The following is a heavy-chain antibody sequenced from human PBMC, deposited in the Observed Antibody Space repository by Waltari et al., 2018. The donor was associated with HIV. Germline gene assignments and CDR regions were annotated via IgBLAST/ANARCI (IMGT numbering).Heavy chain of an antibody. D-gene: IGHD6-13*01. CDR2: INHSGST. CDR1: GGSFSGYY. CDR3: ARGDLSSSSWYNY. Sequence: QVQLQQWGAGLLKPSETLSLTCAVYGGSFSGYYWSWIRQPPGKGLEWIGEINHSGSTNYNPSLKSRVTISVDTSKNQFSLKLSSVTAADTAVYYCARGDLSSSSWYNYWGQGTLVTVSS. V-gene: IGHV4-34*01. J-gene: IGHJ4*02.